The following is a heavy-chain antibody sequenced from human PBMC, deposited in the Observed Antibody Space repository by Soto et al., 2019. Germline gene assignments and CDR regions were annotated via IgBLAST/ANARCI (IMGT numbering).Heavy chain of an antibody. D-gene: IGHD3-22*01. Sequence: SETLSLTCAVYGGSFSGYYRSWIRQPPGKGLEWIGHTYHTGTAYYSPSLKSRVTISVDTSKNQFSLKLTSATAADTAVYYCARDRRSYYSDGSGLDFWGQGTLVTVSS. CDR2: TYHTGTA. CDR3: ARDRRSYYSDGSGLDF. CDR1: GGSFSGYY. V-gene: IGHV4-34*01. J-gene: IGHJ4*02.